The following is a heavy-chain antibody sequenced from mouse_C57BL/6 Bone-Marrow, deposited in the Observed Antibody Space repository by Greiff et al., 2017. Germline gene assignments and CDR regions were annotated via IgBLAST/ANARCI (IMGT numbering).Heavy chain of an antibody. V-gene: IGHV1-81*01. CDR3: ASSGMGSSPYYAMDY. Sequence: QVQLQQSGAELARPGASVKLSCKASGYTFTSYGISWVQQRTGQGLEWIGEIYPRSGNTYYNEKFKGKDTLTADKSSGTAYMELLSLTSEDSAVXFCASSGMGSSPYYAMDYWGQGTSVTVSS. D-gene: IGHD1-1*01. J-gene: IGHJ4*01. CDR1: GYTFTSYG. CDR2: IYPRSGNT.